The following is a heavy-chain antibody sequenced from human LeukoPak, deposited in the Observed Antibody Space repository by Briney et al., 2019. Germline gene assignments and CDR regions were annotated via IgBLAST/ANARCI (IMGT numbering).Heavy chain of an antibody. CDR3: ARFYANEWALPH. V-gene: IGHV3-30*04. Sequence: GGSLRLSCAASGFTFSSYAMHWVRQAPGKGLEWVAVISYDGSNKYYADSVKGRFTISRDNSKNTLYLQMNSLRAEDKAVYYCARFYANEWALPHWGQGTLVTVSS. CDR1: GFTFSSYA. D-gene: IGHD1-26*01. CDR2: ISYDGSNK. J-gene: IGHJ4*02.